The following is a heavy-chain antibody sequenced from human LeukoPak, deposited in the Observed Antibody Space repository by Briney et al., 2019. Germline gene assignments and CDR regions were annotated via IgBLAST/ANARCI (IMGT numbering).Heavy chain of an antibody. CDR1: GFTISSYS. J-gene: IGHJ4*02. D-gene: IGHD3-22*01. Sequence: GGSLRLSCAASGFTISSYSMNWVRQAPGKGLEWVSSISSSSSYIYYADSVKGRFTISRDNAKNSLYLQMNSLRAEDTAVYYCARAGYYYDSSGYFVCNYWGQGTLVTVSS. V-gene: IGHV3-21*01. CDR2: ISSSSSYI. CDR3: ARAGYYYDSSGYFVCNY.